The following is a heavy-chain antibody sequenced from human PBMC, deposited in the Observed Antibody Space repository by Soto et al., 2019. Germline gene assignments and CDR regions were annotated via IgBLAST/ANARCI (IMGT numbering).Heavy chain of an antibody. Sequence: GGSLRLSCAASGFTFSSYGMHWVRQAPGKGLEWVAVIWYDGSNKYYADSVKGQFTISRDNSKNTLYLQMNSLRAEDTAVYYCARLIGDCSSTSCAYYFDYWGQGTLVTVSS. CDR2: IWYDGSNK. V-gene: IGHV3-33*01. CDR3: ARLIGDCSSTSCAYYFDY. D-gene: IGHD2-2*01. J-gene: IGHJ4*02. CDR1: GFTFSSYG.